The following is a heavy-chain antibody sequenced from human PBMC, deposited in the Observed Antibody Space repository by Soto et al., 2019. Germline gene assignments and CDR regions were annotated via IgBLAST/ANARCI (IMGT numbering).Heavy chain of an antibody. CDR2: IIPILGIA. Sequence: QVQLVQSGAEVKKPGSSVKVSCKASGGTFSSYTISWVRQAPGQGLEWMGRIIPILGIANYAQKFQGRVTITADKYTSTAYMELSSLRSEDTAVYYCARDRYDFNFDYWGQGTLVTVSS. CDR3: ARDRYDFNFDY. J-gene: IGHJ4*02. D-gene: IGHD3-3*01. V-gene: IGHV1-69*08. CDR1: GGTFSSYT.